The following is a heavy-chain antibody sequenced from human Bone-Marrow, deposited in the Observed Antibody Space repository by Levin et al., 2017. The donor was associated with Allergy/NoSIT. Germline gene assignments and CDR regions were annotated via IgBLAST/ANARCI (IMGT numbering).Heavy chain of an antibody. V-gene: IGHV3-53*01. Sequence: PGGSLRLSCAASGFTVSSNYMSWVRQAPGKGLEWVSVIYSGGSTYYADSVKGRFTISRDNSKNTLYLQMNSLRAEDTAVYYCGGICSSSPYYYYGMDVWGQGTTVTVSS. CDR3: GGICSSSPYYYYGMDV. J-gene: IGHJ6*02. CDR2: IYSGGST. CDR1: GFTVSSNY. D-gene: IGHD6-6*01.